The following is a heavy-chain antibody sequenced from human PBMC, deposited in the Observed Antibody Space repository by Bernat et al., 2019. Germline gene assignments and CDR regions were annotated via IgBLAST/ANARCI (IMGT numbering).Heavy chain of an antibody. J-gene: IGHJ4*02. Sequence: QVQLVQSGAEVKKPGASVKVSCKASGYTFTSYAMHWVRQAPGQRLEWMGWINAGNGNTKYSQKFQGRVTITRDTSASTAYMELSSLRSEDTAVYYCARYHPAAGRAFDYWGQGTPVTVSS. V-gene: IGHV1-3*01. CDR3: ARYHPAAGRAFDY. D-gene: IGHD6-13*01. CDR2: INAGNGNT. CDR1: GYTFTSYA.